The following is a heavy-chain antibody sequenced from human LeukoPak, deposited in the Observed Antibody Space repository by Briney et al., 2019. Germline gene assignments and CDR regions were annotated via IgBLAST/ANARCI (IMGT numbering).Heavy chain of an antibody. Sequence: GASVKVSCKASGYTFTSYDINWVRQATGQGLEWMGWMNPNSGNTGYAQKFQGRVTMTRNTSISTAYMELSSLRSEDTAVYYCARTIRFLEWLSYYYYYGMDVWGQGTTATVSS. J-gene: IGHJ6*02. CDR1: GYTFTSYD. D-gene: IGHD3-3*01. CDR3: ARTIRFLEWLSYYYYYGMDV. CDR2: MNPNSGNT. V-gene: IGHV1-8*01.